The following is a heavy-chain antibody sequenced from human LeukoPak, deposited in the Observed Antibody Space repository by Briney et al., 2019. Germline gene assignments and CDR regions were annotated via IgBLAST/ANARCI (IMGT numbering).Heavy chain of an antibody. D-gene: IGHD2-15*01. V-gene: IGHV1-2*02. Sequence: PNSAGTIYAQKFQGRVTMTRDTAISTAYMELSRLRSDDTAVYYCARSGYCGAGSCRRWGDYWGQGTLVTVSS. CDR2: PNSAGT. CDR3: ARSGYCGAGSCRRWGDY. J-gene: IGHJ4*02.